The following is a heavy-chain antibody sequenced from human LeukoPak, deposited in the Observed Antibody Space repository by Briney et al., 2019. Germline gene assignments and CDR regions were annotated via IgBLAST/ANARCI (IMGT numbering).Heavy chain of an antibody. D-gene: IGHD6-13*01. CDR2: IRYDGSNK. J-gene: IGHJ4*02. Sequence: GGSLRLSCAASGFTFSSYGMHWVRQAPGKGLEWVAFIRYDGSNKYYADSVKGRFTISRDNSKNTLYLQMNSLRAEDTAVYYCAKEVTIAAAGTHGGFDYWGQGTLVTVSS. CDR1: GFTFSSYG. CDR3: AKEVTIAAAGTHGGFDY. V-gene: IGHV3-30*02.